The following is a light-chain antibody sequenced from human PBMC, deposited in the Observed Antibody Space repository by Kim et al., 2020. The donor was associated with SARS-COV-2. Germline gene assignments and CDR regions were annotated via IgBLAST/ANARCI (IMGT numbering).Light chain of an antibody. J-gene: IGLJ3*02. Sequence: QSALTQPRSVSGSPGQSVAISCTETSSDVGGYDYVTWYKHHPGEAPKVVIHDVTRRPSGVPDRFSGSKSGNTASLTISGLQPEDEADYYCCSYAGGYSWMFGGGTKLAVL. CDR1: SSDVGGYDY. V-gene: IGLV2-11*01. CDR3: CSYAGGYSWM. CDR2: DVT.